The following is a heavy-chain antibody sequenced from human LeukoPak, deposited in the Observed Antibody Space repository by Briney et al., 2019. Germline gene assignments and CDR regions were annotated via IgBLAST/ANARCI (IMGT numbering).Heavy chain of an antibody. D-gene: IGHD2-2*01. CDR3: AGGGGIVVVPAAISYGFDY. J-gene: IGHJ4*02. Sequence: SETLSLTCAVYGGSFSGYYWSWIRQPPGKGLEWIGEINHSGSTNYNPSLKSRVTISVDTSKNQSSLKLSSVTAADTAVYYCAGGGGIVVVPAAISYGFDYWGEGTLVTVSS. CDR2: INHSGST. V-gene: IGHV4-34*01. CDR1: GGSFSGYY.